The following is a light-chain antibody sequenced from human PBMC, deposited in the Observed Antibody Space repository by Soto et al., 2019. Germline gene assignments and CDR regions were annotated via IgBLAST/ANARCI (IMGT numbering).Light chain of an antibody. CDR2: DAP. V-gene: IGKV3-15*01. CDR3: QQYSNWPPLT. Sequence: EIVLTQSPATLSVSPGERATLSCRASQSVRSNLAWYQQKPGQAPRLLIFDAPTRATNIPARFSGSGSGTEFTLTISSLQSEDFAVYYCQQYSNWPPLTFGGGTKVEIK. J-gene: IGKJ4*02. CDR1: QSVRSN.